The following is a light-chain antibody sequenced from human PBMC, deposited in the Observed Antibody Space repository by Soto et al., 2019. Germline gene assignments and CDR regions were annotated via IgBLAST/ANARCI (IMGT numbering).Light chain of an antibody. J-gene: IGKJ5*01. CDR1: QGVSRK. Sequence: DIVMTQSPATLSVAPGERLTFSCRASQGVSRKLAWYQHKQGQXPRXXISGASTGATGIPARFSGIGSGTELTITISSLQSEDCAIYDGQHYDNWPITFGQGTRLEIK. CDR2: GAS. V-gene: IGKV3-15*01. CDR3: QHYDNWPIT.